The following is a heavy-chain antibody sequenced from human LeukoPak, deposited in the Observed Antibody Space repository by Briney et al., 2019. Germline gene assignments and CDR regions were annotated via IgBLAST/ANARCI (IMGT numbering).Heavy chain of an antibody. J-gene: IGHJ4*02. D-gene: IGHD2-8*01. CDR1: GFTFSSYA. CDR2: ISGSGGST. Sequence: PGGSLRLSCAASGFTFSSYAVSWVSQDPGKGLEWVSCISGSGGSTYSAGSVKGRFTICRDNSKNTLYLQMNSLRAEDTALYYCAKDRSCTNDICHGDFDYWGQGTLVTVSS. V-gene: IGHV3-23*01. CDR3: AKDRSCTNDICHGDFDY.